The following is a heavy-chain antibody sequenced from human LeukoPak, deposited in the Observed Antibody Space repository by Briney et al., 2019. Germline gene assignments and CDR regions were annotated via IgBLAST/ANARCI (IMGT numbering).Heavy chain of an antibody. D-gene: IGHD6-19*01. Sequence: GGSLRLSCTASGFSFSNHYMSWIRQAPGKGLEWVANINEDGSNKWHLGSVKGRFTVSRDNVRNSLYMEMNRLRVEDTAVYYCTRVIVAVPGYFDYFDFWGQGVMVTVSS. CDR3: TRVIVAVPGYFDYFDF. J-gene: IGHJ4*02. CDR1: GFSFSNHY. CDR2: INEDGSNK. V-gene: IGHV3-7*01.